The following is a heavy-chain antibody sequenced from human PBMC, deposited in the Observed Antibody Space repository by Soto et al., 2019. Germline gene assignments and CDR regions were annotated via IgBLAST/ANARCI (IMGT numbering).Heavy chain of an antibody. CDR1: GYTFTSYG. J-gene: IGHJ4*02. CDR2: ISAYNGNT. V-gene: IGHV1-18*01. Sequence: ASVKVSCKASGYTFTSYGISWVRQAPGQGLEWMGWISAYNGNTNYAQKLQGRVTMTTDTSTSTAYMELRSLRSDDTAVYYCARLWLDFWSGYSYLPFDYGGQGTLVTVSS. D-gene: IGHD3-3*01. CDR3: ARLWLDFWSGYSYLPFDY.